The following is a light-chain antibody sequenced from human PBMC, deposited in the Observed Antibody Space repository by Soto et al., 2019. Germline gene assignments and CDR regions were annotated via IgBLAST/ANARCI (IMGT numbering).Light chain of an antibody. Sequence: EIVMTQSPATLSVSPGERATLSCRASQSVSSKLAWYQQKPGQAPRLLIYGASTRATGIPARFSGSGSGTEFTLTISSLQSEDFAVYYCQQYNNWSTTFGQGTKVEIK. V-gene: IGKV3-15*01. CDR3: QQYNNWSTT. CDR1: QSVSSK. CDR2: GAS. J-gene: IGKJ1*01.